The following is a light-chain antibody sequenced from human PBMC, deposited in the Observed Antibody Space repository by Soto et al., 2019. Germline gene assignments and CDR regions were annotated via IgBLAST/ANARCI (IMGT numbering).Light chain of an antibody. CDR1: QSVSSSY. V-gene: IGKV3-20*01. J-gene: IGKJ5*01. Sequence: EIVVTQSPGTLSLSTGERTTIACRASQSVSSSYLACDQQKHCQAPRLLIYGASSRATGISGRFSGSGSGTDFTLTISRREPEYFAVYYCQQYGSSITFGQGTRLEI. CDR3: QQYGSSIT. CDR2: GAS.